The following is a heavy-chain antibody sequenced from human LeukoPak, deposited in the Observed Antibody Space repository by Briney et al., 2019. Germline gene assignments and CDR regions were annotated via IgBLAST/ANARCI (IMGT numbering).Heavy chain of an antibody. Sequence: GGSLRLSCAASGFTFSSYSMNWVRQAPGKGLEWVSSISSSSYIYYADSVKGRFTISRDNAKNSLYLQMNSLRAEDTAVYYCARDSVGSYYDSSGYPGAFDIWGQGTMVTVSS. CDR3: ARDSVGSYYDSSGYPGAFDI. V-gene: IGHV3-21*01. D-gene: IGHD3-22*01. CDR1: GFTFSSYS. CDR2: ISSSSYI. J-gene: IGHJ3*02.